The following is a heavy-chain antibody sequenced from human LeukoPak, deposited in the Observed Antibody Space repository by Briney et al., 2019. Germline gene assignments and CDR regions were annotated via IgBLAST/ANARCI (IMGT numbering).Heavy chain of an antibody. Sequence: GASVTVSYKASGYTFTSHGISWVRQAPGQGLEGMGWISAYNGNTNYAQKLQGRVTMTTDTSTSTAYMELRSLRSDDTAVYYCARAMRIAAASNYYYGMDVWGQGTTVTVSS. CDR1: GYTFTSHG. D-gene: IGHD6-13*01. J-gene: IGHJ6*02. V-gene: IGHV1-18*01. CDR3: ARAMRIAAASNYYYGMDV. CDR2: ISAYNGNT.